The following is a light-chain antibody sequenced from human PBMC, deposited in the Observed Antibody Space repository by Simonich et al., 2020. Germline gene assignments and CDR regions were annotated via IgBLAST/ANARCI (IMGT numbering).Light chain of an antibody. CDR1: SSDVGGYNY. CDR2: EVS. V-gene: IGLV2-14*01. CDR3: SSYTSSSTKV. Sequence: QSALTQPASVSGSPGQSITISCTGTSSDVGGYNYVSQYQQHPGKAPKLMINEVSKRPSGVSSRFSGSKSGNTASLTISGLQAEDEADYYCSSYTSSSTKVFGGGTKLTVL. J-gene: IGLJ3*02.